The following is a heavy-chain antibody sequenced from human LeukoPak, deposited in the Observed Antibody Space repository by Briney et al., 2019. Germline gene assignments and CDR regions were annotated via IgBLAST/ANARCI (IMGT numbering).Heavy chain of an antibody. V-gene: IGHV3-23*01. CDR3: AKDIVVVPAAIQRFWSGQGGVYFDY. CDR1: GFTFSSYA. CDR2: ISGSGGST. Sequence: PGGSLRLSCAASGFTFSSYAMSWVRQAPGKGLEWVSAISGSGGSTYYADSVKGPFTISRDNSKNTLYLQMNSLRAEDTAVYYCAKDIVVVPAAIQRFWSGQGGVYFDYWGQGTLVTVSS. J-gene: IGHJ4*02. D-gene: IGHD2-2*01.